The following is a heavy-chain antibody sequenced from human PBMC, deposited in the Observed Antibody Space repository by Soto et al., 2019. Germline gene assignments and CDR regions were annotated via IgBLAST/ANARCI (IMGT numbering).Heavy chain of an antibody. CDR1: GFPFSRYV. CDR3: AKDSNKYSSSLRGRHFDY. Sequence: GSLRLSCAASGFPFSRYVMAWARQARGKGLEWVSGISGGGINTFYADSVKGRFTISRDNSKNTLLLQMNSLGAEDKAVYYCAKDSNKYSSSLRGRHFDYWGQAIGVTVSS. V-gene: IGHV3-23*01. D-gene: IGHD4-4*01. J-gene: IGHJ4*02. CDR2: ISGGGINT.